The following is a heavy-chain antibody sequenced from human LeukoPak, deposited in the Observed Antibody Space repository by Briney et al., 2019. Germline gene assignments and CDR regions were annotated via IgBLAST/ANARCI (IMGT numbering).Heavy chain of an antibody. V-gene: IGHV4-39*07. CDR2: IYYTGST. CDR1: GGSISSSDYY. J-gene: IGHJ5*02. CDR3: ARCQYYEGWFDP. Sequence: SETLSLTCTVSGGSISSSDYYWGWIRQPPGKGLEWIGCIYYTGSTYYTPSLKSRVTMSVDTSKNQFSLILSSVRAEDTAVYYCARCQYYEGWFDPWGQGTLVTVSS. D-gene: IGHD3-22*01.